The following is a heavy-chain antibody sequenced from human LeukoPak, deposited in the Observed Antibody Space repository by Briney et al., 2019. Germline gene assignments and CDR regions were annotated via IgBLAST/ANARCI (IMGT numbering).Heavy chain of an antibody. D-gene: IGHD3-3*01. CDR2: IKHDGSEK. CDR3: ATDRGWRTSGYYLYYFEY. J-gene: IGHJ4*02. Sequence: PGGSLRLSCAASGFIFTNYFMSWVRQATGKGLEWVASIKHDGSEKYYVDSVRGRFTISRDNTMNSLYLQMSSLRAEDTAVYCATDRGWRTSGYYLYYFEYWGQGTLVTFSS. V-gene: IGHV3-7*01. CDR1: GFIFTNYF.